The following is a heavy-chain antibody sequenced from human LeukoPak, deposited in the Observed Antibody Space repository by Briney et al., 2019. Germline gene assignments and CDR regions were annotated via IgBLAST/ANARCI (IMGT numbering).Heavy chain of an antibody. Sequence: MTSETLSLTCTVSGGSISSGDYYWSWIRQPPGKGLEWIGEIYHSGSTNYNPSLKSRVTISVDKSKNQFSLKLSSVTAADTAVYYCARVNGGSSYGMDVWGQGTTVTVSS. CDR3: ARVNGGSSYGMDV. D-gene: IGHD2-15*01. V-gene: IGHV4-39*07. CDR2: IYHSGST. J-gene: IGHJ6*02. CDR1: GGSISSGDYY.